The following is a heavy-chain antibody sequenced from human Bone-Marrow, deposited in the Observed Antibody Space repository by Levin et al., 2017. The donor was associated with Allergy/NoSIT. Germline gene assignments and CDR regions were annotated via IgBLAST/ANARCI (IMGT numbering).Heavy chain of an antibody. Sequence: GASVKVSCKASGFTFTTYAMNWVRQAPGQGLEWMGWINTHTGKPIYAPGFTGRFVISMDTTVTTAYLQIDSLQAEDTAVYYCAREGYLDVWGQGTTVTVSS. V-gene: IGHV7-4-1*01. D-gene: IGHD1-1*01. CDR2: INTHTGKP. J-gene: IGHJ6*02. CDR1: GFTFTTYA. CDR3: AREGYLDV.